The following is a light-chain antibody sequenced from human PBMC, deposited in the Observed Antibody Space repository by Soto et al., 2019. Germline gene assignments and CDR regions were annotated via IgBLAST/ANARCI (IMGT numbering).Light chain of an antibody. V-gene: IGLV1-44*01. CDR2: SSN. CDR3: AAWDDSLKGVV. J-gene: IGLJ2*01. Sequence: QSVLTQPPSASGTPGQRVTISCSGSSSNIGSNSVNWYQQLPGTAPKLLMYSSNQRPSGVPDRFSGSKSGTSASLAISGLRAGDEADYYCAAWDDSLKGVVFGGGTKLTVL. CDR1: SSNIGSNS.